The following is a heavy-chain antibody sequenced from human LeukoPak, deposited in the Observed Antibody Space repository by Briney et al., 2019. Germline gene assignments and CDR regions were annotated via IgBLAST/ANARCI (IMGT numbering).Heavy chain of an antibody. J-gene: IGHJ4*02. CDR3: VKARGYSYGTFDY. D-gene: IGHD5-18*01. Sequence: GGSLRLSCSASGFTFSSYAMHWVRQAPGKGLEYVSAISSNGGSTYHADSVKGRFTISRDNSKNTLYLQMSSLRAEDTAVYYCVKARGYSYGTFDYWGQGTLVTVSS. CDR2: ISSNGGST. V-gene: IGHV3-64D*06. CDR1: GFTFSSYA.